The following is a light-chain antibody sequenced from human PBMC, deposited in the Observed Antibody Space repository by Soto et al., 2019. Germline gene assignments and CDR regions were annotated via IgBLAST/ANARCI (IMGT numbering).Light chain of an antibody. CDR1: SSNIGNNA. CDR3: ASGDDSLNAWV. V-gene: IGLV1-36*01. CDR2: YDD. J-gene: IGLJ3*02. Sequence: QSVLTQPPSVSEATRQRVTISCSGSSSNIGNNAVTWYQQLPGKAPKLLIYYDDLLPSGVSDRFSGSKSGTSASLAIIGLQSEDEADYYCASGDDSLNAWVFGGGTKLTVL.